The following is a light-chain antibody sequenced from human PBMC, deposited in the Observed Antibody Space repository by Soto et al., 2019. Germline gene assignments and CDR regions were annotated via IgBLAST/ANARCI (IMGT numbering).Light chain of an antibody. CDR2: GAS. CDR3: QQYGSSPRT. Sequence: EIVLTQSPGTLSLSPGERATLSCRASQSVSSSYLAWYQQTPGQPPRLLIYGASSRATGIPDRFSGSGSGTDFTLTISRLEPEDFAVYYCQQYGSSPRTFGQGTRLEIK. V-gene: IGKV3-20*01. J-gene: IGKJ5*01. CDR1: QSVSSSY.